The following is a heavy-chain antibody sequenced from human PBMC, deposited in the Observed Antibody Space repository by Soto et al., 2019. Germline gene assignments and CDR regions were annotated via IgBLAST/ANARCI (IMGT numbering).Heavy chain of an antibody. CDR1: GGSISSSSYY. V-gene: IGHV4-39*01. CDR3: VFQGDYHYNWFDP. CDR2: IYYSGST. D-gene: IGHD4-17*01. J-gene: IGHJ5*02. Sequence: SETLSVTCTVSGGSISSSSYYWGWIRQPPGKGLEWIGSIYYSGSTDYNPSLKSRVTISVDTSKNQFSLKLSSVTAADTAVYYCVFQGDYHYNWFDPWGQGTLVTVSS.